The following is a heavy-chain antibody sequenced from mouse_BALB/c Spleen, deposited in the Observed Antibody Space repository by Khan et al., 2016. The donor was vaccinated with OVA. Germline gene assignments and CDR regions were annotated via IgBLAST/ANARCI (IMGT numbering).Heavy chain of an antibody. CDR1: GFPFSSFG. J-gene: IGHJ3*01. V-gene: IGHV5-17*02. Sequence: EVELVESGGGLVQPGGSRKLSCAASGFPFSSFGMHWVRQAPEKGLEWVAYIGSDSNTIYYADTVKGRFTISRDAPKNSLVLQMTSLRSEDTAMYYWASSRYWSWFASWGQGTLVTVSS. D-gene: IGHD2-12*01. CDR2: IGSDSNTI. CDR3: ASSRYWSWFAS.